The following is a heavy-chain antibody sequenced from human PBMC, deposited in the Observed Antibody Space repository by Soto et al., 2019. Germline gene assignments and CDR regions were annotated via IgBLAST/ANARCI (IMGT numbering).Heavy chain of an antibody. V-gene: IGHV1-3*01. CDR2: INAGNGNT. Sequence: ASVKVSCKASGYTFTSYSVHWVRQAPGQRLEWMGWINAGNGNTKYSQKFQGRVTIIRDTSASTAYMELSSLRSEDTAVYYCACIFSGGYSYGFYYYGMDVWGQGTTVTVSS. D-gene: IGHD5-18*01. CDR1: GYTFTSYS. CDR3: ACIFSGGYSYGFYYYGMDV. J-gene: IGHJ6*02.